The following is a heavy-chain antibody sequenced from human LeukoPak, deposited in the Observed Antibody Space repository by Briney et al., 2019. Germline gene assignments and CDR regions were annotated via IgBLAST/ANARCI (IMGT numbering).Heavy chain of an antibody. CDR2: TRNKANSYTT. CDR3: ARVFGDRFDY. D-gene: IGHD2-21*02. CDR1: GFTFSDHY. V-gene: IGHV3-72*01. Sequence: PGGSLRLSCAASGFTFSDHYMDWVRQAPGKGLEWVGRTRNKANSYTTEYAASVKGRFTISRDDSKNSLYLQINGLKTEDTAVYYCARVFGDRFDYWGQGTLVTVSS. J-gene: IGHJ4*02.